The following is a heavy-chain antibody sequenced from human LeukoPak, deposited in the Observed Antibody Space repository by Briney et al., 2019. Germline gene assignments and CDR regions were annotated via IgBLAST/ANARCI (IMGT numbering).Heavy chain of an antibody. D-gene: IGHD1-26*01. CDR2: ISYDGSKK. J-gene: IGHJ4*02. Sequence: PGGSLRLSCAASGFIFNSYAIHWVRQAPGKGLEWVAVISYDGSKKFYAHSVKGRFTISRDNSKNTLYLHMNSLRAEDTAVYYCARDSPYSGNYSPIDYWGQGTLVTVSS. CDR1: GFIFNSYA. CDR3: ARDSPYSGNYSPIDY. V-gene: IGHV3-30*04.